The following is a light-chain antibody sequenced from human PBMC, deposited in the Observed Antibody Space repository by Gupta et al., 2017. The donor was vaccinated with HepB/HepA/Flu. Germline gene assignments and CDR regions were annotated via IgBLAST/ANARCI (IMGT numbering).Light chain of an antibody. V-gene: IGKV4-1*01. CDR2: WAS. CDR1: QSLFYSSNNKNY. J-gene: IGKJ4*01. Sequence: DIVMTQSPDSLAVSLGERATINCKSSQSLFYSSNNKNYLSWYQQKPGQSPKMLIYWASTRESGVPDRCSGSGSGTDFTLTISSLQAEDVAVYYCQQYYSTPLTFGGGTKVEIK. CDR3: QQYYSTPLT.